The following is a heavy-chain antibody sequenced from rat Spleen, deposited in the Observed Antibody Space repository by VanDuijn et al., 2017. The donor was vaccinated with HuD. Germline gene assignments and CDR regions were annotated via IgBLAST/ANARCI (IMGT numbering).Heavy chain of an antibody. CDR2: ISTSGGNT. J-gene: IGHJ3*01. V-gene: IGHV5-25*01. CDR3: AVHGGLRNWFDS. D-gene: IGHD1-11*01. Sequence: EVQLVESGGGLVQPGRSMKLSCSASGFTFSNYYMAWVRQAPTKGLEWVASISTSGGNTYYRDSVKGRFTISRDDANNTHYLQMDSLRSEDTATYYCAVHGGLRNWFDSWGQGTLVTVSS. CDR1: GFTFSNYY.